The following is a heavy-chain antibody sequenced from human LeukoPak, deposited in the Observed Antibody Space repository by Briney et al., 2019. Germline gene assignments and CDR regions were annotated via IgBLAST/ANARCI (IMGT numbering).Heavy chain of an antibody. CDR1: GYTFTSYY. Sequence: ASVKVSCKTSGYTFTSYYMHWVRQAPGQGLEWMGIINPSSGTTTYAQKFQGRVTMTRDTSTSTVYMELSSLRFEDTAVYYCARLLSSSWTNFDYWGQGTLVTVSS. CDR2: INPSSGTT. D-gene: IGHD3-10*01. V-gene: IGHV1-46*01. CDR3: ARLLSSSWTNFDY. J-gene: IGHJ4*02.